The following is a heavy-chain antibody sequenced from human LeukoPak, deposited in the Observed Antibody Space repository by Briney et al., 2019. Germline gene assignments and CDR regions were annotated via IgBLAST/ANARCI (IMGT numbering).Heavy chain of an antibody. CDR1: GGSISNHY. Sequence: KASETLSLTCSVSGGSISNHYWSWIRQAPGKTLEYIGNIYSSGSTYYNPSLKSRPTISLDTSQNQFSLRLTSVGAADTAVYYCAREGGVARPGLDYWGQGTLVAVSS. CDR2: IYSSGST. V-gene: IGHV4-59*11. J-gene: IGHJ4*02. D-gene: IGHD6-6*01. CDR3: AREGGVARPGLDY.